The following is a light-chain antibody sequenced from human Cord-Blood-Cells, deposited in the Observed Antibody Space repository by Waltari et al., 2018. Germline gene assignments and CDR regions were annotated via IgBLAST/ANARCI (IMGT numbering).Light chain of an antibody. CDR2: DDS. CDR3: QVWDSSSDHYV. Sequence: SYVLTQPPSVSVAPGKTARITCGGNNIGSKSVHWYQQKPGQAPVLVVYDDSDRPSGIPDRFSGSNSGNTATLTISGVEAGDEADYYCQVWDSSSDHYVFGTGTKVTVL. CDR1: NIGSKS. V-gene: IGLV3-21*03. J-gene: IGLJ1*01.